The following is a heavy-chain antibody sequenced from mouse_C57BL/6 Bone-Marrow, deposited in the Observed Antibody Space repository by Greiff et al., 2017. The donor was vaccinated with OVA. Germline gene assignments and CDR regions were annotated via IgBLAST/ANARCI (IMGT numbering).Heavy chain of an antibody. J-gene: IGHJ4*01. Sequence: QVHVKQSGAELVRPGASVTLSCKASGYTFTDYEMHWVKQTPVHGLEWIGAIDPETGGTAYNQKFKGKAILTADKSSSTAYMELRSLTSEDSAVYYCTRWRANWDPNYAMDYGGQGTSVTVSS. CDR3: TRWRANWDPNYAMDY. V-gene: IGHV1-15*01. CDR1: GYTFTDYE. CDR2: IDPETGGT. D-gene: IGHD4-1*01.